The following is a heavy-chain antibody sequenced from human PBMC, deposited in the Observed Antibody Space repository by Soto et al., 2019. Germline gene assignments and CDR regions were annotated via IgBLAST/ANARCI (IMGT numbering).Heavy chain of an antibody. D-gene: IGHD1-1*01. CDR2: IYYSGST. J-gene: IGHJ3*02. CDR1: GGSIKSGTYH. CDR3: ARGQGNYAFDI. Sequence: SETFPHTCTVSGGSIKSGTYHWCWIRQHPGKGLEWIGYIYYSGSTFYNPSLKSRLTISVDTSKNQFSLRLSSVTAADTAVYYCARGQGNYAFDIWGQGTMVTVSS. V-gene: IGHV4-31*03.